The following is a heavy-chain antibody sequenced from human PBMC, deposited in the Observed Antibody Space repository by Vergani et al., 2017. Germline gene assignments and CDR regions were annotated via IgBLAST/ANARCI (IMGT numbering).Heavy chain of an antibody. J-gene: IGHJ4*02. CDR3: ARAGIAVAGPLPDY. V-gene: IGHV4-30-4*08. Sequence: QVQLQESGPGLVKPSQTLSLTCTVSGGSISSGDYYWSRNRQPPGKGMEWIGYINYSGSNYYNQSLKSRVTISVDTSKNQFSLKLSSVTAADTAVYYCARAGIAVAGPLPDYWGQGTLVIVSS. D-gene: IGHD6-19*01. CDR1: GGSISSGDYY. CDR2: INYSGSN.